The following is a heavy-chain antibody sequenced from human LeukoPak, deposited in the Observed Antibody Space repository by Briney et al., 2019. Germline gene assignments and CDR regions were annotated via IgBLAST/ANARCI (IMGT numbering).Heavy chain of an antibody. CDR3: ARGGRIAVATIHHFFDF. CDR2: INPSGGST. CDR1: GYTFTSYY. J-gene: IGHJ4*02. Sequence: ASVRVSCKASGYTFTSYYMHWVRQAPGQGLEWMGIINPSGGSTIYAQKFQGRVTMTRDTSTSTVYMELSSLTSEDTAVYYCARGGRIAVATIHHFFDFWGQGTLVTVSS. D-gene: IGHD6-19*01. V-gene: IGHV1-46*01.